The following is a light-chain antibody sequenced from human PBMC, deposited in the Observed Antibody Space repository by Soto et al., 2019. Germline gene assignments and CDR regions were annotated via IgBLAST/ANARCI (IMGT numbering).Light chain of an antibody. V-gene: IGKV1-5*01. CDR3: QQCDSYPPT. CDR1: QSIGRW. J-gene: IGKJ2*01. Sequence: DIQMTQSPSTLSAAVGDRVTITCRASQSIGRWLAWYQQKPGKAPKVLIYDASSLESGVPSRFSGSGSGTEYTLTISSLQPDDFATEYCQQCDSYPPTFGQGTKLEIK. CDR2: DAS.